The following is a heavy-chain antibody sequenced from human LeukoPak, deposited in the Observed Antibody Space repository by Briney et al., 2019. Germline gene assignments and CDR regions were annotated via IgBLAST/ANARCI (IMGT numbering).Heavy chain of an antibody. J-gene: IGHJ4*02. Sequence: PGGSLRLSCAASGFTFNSYAMSWVRQAPGKGLEWVSSISGSGDSTFHADSVKGRFTISRDNSKNTLYLQMNSLRADDTAVYYCAKDLSDFWSGRNFDYWGQGTLVTVSS. CDR1: GFTFNSYA. V-gene: IGHV3-23*01. D-gene: IGHD3-3*01. CDR3: AKDLSDFWSGRNFDY. CDR2: ISGSGDST.